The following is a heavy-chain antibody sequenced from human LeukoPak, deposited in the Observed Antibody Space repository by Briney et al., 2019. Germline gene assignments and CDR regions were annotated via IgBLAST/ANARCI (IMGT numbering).Heavy chain of an antibody. CDR3: ATGTHYDLLPF. D-gene: IGHD3-9*01. V-gene: IGHV1-24*01. CDR1: GYSITQLS. J-gene: IGHJ4*02. Sequence: ASVKVSFKVSGYSITQLSTHWVRQAPGKGLEWMGGFDPGSGEIIYEQKFQDRVTMTEDTSTDTAYMELSSLRSEDTALYYCATGTHYDLLPFWGQGTLVTVSS. CDR2: FDPGSGEI.